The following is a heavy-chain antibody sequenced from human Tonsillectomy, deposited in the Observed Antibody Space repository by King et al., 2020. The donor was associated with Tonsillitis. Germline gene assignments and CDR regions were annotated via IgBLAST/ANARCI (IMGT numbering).Heavy chain of an antibody. D-gene: IGHD3-10*01. CDR3: AREYGSGSYYDSGYYYYGVDV. J-gene: IGHJ6*02. Sequence: VQLVESGGGLVKPGGSLRLSCAASGFTFRDYYMTWIRQAPGKGLEWISYISSSGDTIYSADSVKGRFTISRDTAKNSLYLQMTSLRVEDTAVYYCAREYGSGSYYDSGYYYYGVDVWGQGTTVTVSS. CDR1: GFTFRDYY. V-gene: IGHV3-11*01. CDR2: ISSSGDTI.